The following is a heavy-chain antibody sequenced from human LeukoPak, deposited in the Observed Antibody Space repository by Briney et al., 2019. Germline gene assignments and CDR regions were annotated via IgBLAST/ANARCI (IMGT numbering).Heavy chain of an antibody. CDR2: IYWDDDK. D-gene: IGHD3-9*01. J-gene: IGHJ4*02. Sequence: SGPTLLKPTQALTLTCTFSGFSLNTSGVGVGWIRQPPGKALEWLSLIYWDDDKRYSPFLKTRLTITKDTSKNQVVLTMTNMDPVDTATYYCARSQSYYDILTGYSPLSYFDYWGQGTLVTVSS. CDR1: GFSLNTSGVG. V-gene: IGHV2-5*02. CDR3: ARSQSYYDILTGYSPLSYFDY.